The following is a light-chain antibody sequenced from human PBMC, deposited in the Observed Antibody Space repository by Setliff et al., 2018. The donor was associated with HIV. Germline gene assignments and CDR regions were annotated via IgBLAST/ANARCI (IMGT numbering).Light chain of an antibody. CDR1: SSNIGAGYD. CDR3: QSYDSSLSGSTV. V-gene: IGLV1-40*01. Sequence: QSVLTQPPSVSVAPGQRVTISCTWSSSNIGAGYDVHWYQHLPGTAPKLLIYGNTNRPSGVPDRISGSKSGTSASLAITGLQAEDEADYYCQSYDSSLSGSTVFGTGTKVTVL. CDR2: GNT. J-gene: IGLJ1*01.